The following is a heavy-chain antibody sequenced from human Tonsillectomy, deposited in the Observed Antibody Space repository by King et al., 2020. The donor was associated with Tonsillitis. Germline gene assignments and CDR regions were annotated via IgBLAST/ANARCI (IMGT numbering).Heavy chain of an antibody. CDR1: GFTFSSYD. J-gene: IGHJ6*03. D-gene: IGHD3-16*01. Sequence: VQLVESGGGVIQPGRSLRLSCAASGFTFSSYDMHWVRQAPGKGLEWVAVLSSDGGNKYYADSVKGRFTISRDNSKNTLYLQMNSLRVEDTAVYCCARDRPPDQFPYAYYFCYYMDVWGKGTTVTVSS. CDR3: ARDRPPDQFPYAYYFCYYMDV. V-gene: IGHV3-30*03. CDR2: LSSDGGNK.